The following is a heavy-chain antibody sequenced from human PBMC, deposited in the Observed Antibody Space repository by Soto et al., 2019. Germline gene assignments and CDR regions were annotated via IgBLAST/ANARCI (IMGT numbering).Heavy chain of an antibody. CDR3: ARHDGSGSYYNASFDY. CDR2: IIPIFGTA. V-gene: IGHV1-69*01. Sequence: QVQLVQSGAEVKKPGSSVKVSCKASGGTFSSYAISWVRQAPGQGLEWMGGIIPIFGTANYAQKFQGRVTIAADESTSTAYMELSSLRSEDTDVYYCARHDGSGSYYNASFDYWGQGTLVTVSS. D-gene: IGHD3-10*01. CDR1: GGTFSSYA. J-gene: IGHJ4*02.